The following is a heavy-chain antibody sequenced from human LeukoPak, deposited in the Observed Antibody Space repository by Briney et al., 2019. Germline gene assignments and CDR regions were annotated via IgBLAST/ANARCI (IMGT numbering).Heavy chain of an antibody. J-gene: IGHJ4*02. V-gene: IGHV4-4*02. D-gene: IGHD2-8*02. CDR1: GGSISSTNW. CDR2: IYRSGTT. Sequence: PSETLSLTCAVSGGSISSTNWWSWVRQPPGKGLEWIGEIYRSGTTNYKPSLKSRVTISLDKSRNHFSLKLTSVTAADSAVYYCARGYWFYFDYWGQGTLVTVSS. CDR3: ARGYWFYFDY.